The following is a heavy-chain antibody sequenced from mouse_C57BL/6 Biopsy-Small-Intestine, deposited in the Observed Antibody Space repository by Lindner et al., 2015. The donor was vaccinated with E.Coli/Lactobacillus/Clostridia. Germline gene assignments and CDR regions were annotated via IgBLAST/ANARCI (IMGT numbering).Heavy chain of an antibody. Sequence: VQLQESGAELVKPGASVKLSCTASGFNIKDYYLHWVKQRTEQGLEWIGKIDPEDGEAQYAPKFQGKATITADTSSNTVYLQLISLTSEDTAVYYCAPYYYGFAYWGQGTLVTVSA. CDR3: APYYYGFAY. V-gene: IGHV14-2*01. J-gene: IGHJ3*01. D-gene: IGHD1-1*01. CDR1: GFNIKDYY. CDR2: IDPEDGEA.